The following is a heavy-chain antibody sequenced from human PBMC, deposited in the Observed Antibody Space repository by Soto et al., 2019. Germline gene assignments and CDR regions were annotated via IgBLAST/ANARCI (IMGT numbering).Heavy chain of an antibody. V-gene: IGHV1-46*01. J-gene: IGHJ1*01. CDR2: IDPIGGNT. CDR3: VRGYCTSSASGDGDFQH. Sequence: QVQLVQSGAEVKEPGASVKISCKASGYTFTTYHIHWVRQAPGQGLDWMGMIDPIGGNTGYARKFKGRVAMSRDTSTGTADIEVNSLRFDDTAMYFCVRGYCTSSASGDGDFQHWGQGTLVTVSS. CDR1: GYTFTTYH. D-gene: IGHD2-2*01.